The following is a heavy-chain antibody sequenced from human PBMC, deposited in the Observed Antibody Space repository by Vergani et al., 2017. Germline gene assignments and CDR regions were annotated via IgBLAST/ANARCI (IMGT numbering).Heavy chain of an antibody. CDR2: ISGSGGST. CDR1: GFTFSSYA. Sequence: EVQLLESGGGLVQPGGSLRLSCAASGFTFSSYAMSWVRQAPGKGLEWVSAISGSGGSTYYADSVKGRFTISRDNSKNTLYLQMNSLRAEDTAVYYCAKDGVVPAAHYYYGMDVWGQGTTVTVSS. V-gene: IGHV3-23*01. CDR3: AKDGVVPAAHYYYGMDV. J-gene: IGHJ6*02. D-gene: IGHD2-2*01.